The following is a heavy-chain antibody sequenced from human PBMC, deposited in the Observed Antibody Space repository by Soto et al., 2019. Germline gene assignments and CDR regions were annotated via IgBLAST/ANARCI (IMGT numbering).Heavy chain of an antibody. CDR1: GGTFSSYA. CDR3: AREPYYGSVQGYGMDV. D-gene: IGHD3-10*01. CDR2: IIPIFGTA. J-gene: IGHJ6*02. V-gene: IGHV1-69*12. Sequence: QVQLVQSGAEVKKPGSSVKVSCKASGGTFSSYAISWVRQAPGQGLEWMGGIIPIFGTANYAQKFQGRVTSTADESTSTAYMELSSLRSEDTAVYYCAREPYYGSVQGYGMDVWGQGTTVTVSS.